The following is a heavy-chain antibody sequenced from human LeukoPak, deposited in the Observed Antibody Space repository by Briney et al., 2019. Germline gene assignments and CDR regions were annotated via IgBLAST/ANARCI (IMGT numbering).Heavy chain of an antibody. CDR2: IYYSGST. CDR3: ARSVWFGELSFDY. Sequence: PSETLSLTCTVSGGSISSYYWSWIRQPPRKGLEWIGYIYYSGSTNYNPSLKSRVTISVDTSKNQFSLKLSSVTAADTAVYYCARSVWFGELSFDYWGQGTLVTVSS. J-gene: IGHJ4*02. CDR1: GGSISSYY. V-gene: IGHV4-59*01. D-gene: IGHD3-10*01.